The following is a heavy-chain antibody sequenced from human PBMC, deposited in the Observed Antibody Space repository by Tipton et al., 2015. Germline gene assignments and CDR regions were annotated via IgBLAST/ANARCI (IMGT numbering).Heavy chain of an antibody. CDR3: ARDLTTFFDD. CDR1: GFTFINYG. V-gene: IGHV3-30*03. D-gene: IGHD4-11*01. Sequence: SLRLSCAASGFTFINYGMHWVRQAPGKGLEWVAVISYDGSNKYYADSVKGRFTISRDNSKNTVYLQMNSLRAEDTAVYYCARDLTTFFDDWGQGTLVTVSS. CDR2: ISYDGSNK. J-gene: IGHJ4*02.